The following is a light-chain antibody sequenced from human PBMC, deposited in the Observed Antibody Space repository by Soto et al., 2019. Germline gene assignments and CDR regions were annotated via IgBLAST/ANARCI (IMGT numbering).Light chain of an antibody. Sequence: QSVLTQPASVSGSPGQSITISCTGTSSDIGGYKYVSWYQQHAGKGPKLIIYEVSNRPLGVSNRFSGSKSGNTASLIITGLQAEDEADYYCSSYTSSSTLDVFGTGTKLTVL. CDR3: SSYTSSSTLDV. J-gene: IGLJ1*01. CDR1: SSDIGGYKY. V-gene: IGLV2-14*01. CDR2: EVS.